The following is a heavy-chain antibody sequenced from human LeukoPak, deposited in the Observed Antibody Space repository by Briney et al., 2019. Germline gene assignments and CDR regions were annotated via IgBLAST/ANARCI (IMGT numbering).Heavy chain of an antibody. CDR1: GYTFTDYY. CDR2: INPHTGDT. J-gene: IGHJ3*02. V-gene: IGHV1-2*02. CDR3: ARHVRLVDAFDI. D-gene: IGHD6-19*01. Sequence: ASVKVSCKASGYTFTDYYNHWVRQAPGQGLEWMGWINPHTGDTNFAQKFQGRVTLTRDTSITTAYMELSSLRSDDTAVYYCARHVRLVDAFDIWGQGTMVTVSS.